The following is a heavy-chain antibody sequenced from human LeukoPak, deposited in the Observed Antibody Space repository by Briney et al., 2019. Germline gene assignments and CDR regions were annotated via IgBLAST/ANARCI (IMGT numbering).Heavy chain of an antibody. CDR2: INHSGIT. Sequence: SETLSLTCGVYGGSYSDYYWSWIRQPPGKGLEWIGEINHSGITNYNPSLKSRVTISLDTSKNQFSLKLSSVTAADTAVYYCASLRKRGGAFDLWGQGTVVTVSS. V-gene: IGHV4-34*01. J-gene: IGHJ3*01. CDR1: GGSYSDYY. CDR3: ASLRKRGGAFDL.